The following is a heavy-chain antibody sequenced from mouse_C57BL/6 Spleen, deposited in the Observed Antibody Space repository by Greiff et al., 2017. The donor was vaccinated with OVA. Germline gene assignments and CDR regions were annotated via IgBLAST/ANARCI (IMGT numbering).Heavy chain of an antibody. D-gene: IGHD2-5*01. Sequence: EVQLQQSGAELVRPGASVKLSCTASGFNIKDYYMHWVKQRPEQGLEWIGRIDPEDGDPEYAPKFQGKATMTADTSSNTAYLQLSSLTSEDTAVYYCTTSTIVNSYYFDYWGQGTTLTVSS. CDR3: TTSTIVNSYYFDY. V-gene: IGHV14-1*01. CDR1: GFNIKDYY. CDR2: IDPEDGDP. J-gene: IGHJ2*01.